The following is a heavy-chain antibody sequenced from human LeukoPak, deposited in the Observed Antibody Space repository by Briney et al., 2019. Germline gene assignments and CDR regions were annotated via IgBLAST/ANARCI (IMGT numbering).Heavy chain of an antibody. Sequence: ASVRVSCKASGYTFTSYSMHWVRQAPGQRLEWMGWINTGNGDTKYSQNFQGRVTITRDTSASTAYMDLSSLRSEDTAMYYCARDESYTVYWGQGTLVTVSS. J-gene: IGHJ4*02. CDR1: GYTFTSYS. D-gene: IGHD3-10*01. V-gene: IGHV1-3*04. CDR2: INTGNGDT. CDR3: ARDESYTVY.